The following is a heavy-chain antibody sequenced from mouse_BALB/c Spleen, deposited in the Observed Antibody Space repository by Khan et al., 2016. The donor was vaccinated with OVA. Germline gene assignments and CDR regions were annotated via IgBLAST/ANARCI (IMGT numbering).Heavy chain of an antibody. V-gene: IGHV1S135*01. CDR1: GYSFTSYY. D-gene: IGHD2-4*01. J-gene: IGHJ3*01. Sequence: VQLKQSGPELMKPGASVKISCKASGYSFTSYYIHWMKQSHGKSLEWIGYIDPFNGGTNYNQKFKGKATLTADKSSNTAYMHLSSLTSEDSAVXYGARNGITAWFAYWGQGTLVTVSA. CDR3: ARNGITAWFAY. CDR2: IDPFNGGT.